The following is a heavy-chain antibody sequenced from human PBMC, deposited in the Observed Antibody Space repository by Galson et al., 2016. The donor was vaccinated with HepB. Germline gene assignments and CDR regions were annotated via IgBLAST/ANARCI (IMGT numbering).Heavy chain of an antibody. J-gene: IGHJ5*02. Sequence: SVKVSCKASGYSFNTYAITWLRQAPGQGLEWMGFISAYNGNTNYARNFQGRLTMTPDTSTSTAYMDLSSLRSDDTAVYYCARGTGYCSGGSCANWFDPWGQGTLVTVSS. CDR1: GYSFNTYA. D-gene: IGHD2-15*01. CDR3: ARGTGYCSGGSCANWFDP. CDR2: ISAYNGNT. V-gene: IGHV1-18*01.